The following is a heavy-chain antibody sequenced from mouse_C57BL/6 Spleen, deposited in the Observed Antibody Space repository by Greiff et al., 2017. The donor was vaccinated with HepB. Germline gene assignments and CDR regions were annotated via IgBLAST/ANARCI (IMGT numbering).Heavy chain of an antibody. CDR2: ISYDGSN. Sequence: EVQLVESGPGLVKPSQSLSLTCSVTGYSITSGYYWNWIRQFPGNKLEWMGYISYDGSNNYNPSLKNRISITRDTSKNQFFLKLNSVTTEDTATYYCARETTVVAKEYYFDYWGQGTTLTVSS. V-gene: IGHV3-6*01. CDR1: GYSITSGYY. D-gene: IGHD1-1*01. J-gene: IGHJ2*01. CDR3: ARETTVVAKEYYFDY.